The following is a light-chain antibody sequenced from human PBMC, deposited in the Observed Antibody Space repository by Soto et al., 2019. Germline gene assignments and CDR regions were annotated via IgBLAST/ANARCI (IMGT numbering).Light chain of an antibody. CDR2: RAS. Sequence: DIQMTQSPSSLSASVGDRVTISFRASQSISTYLNWYQQKPGTAPSLLIYRASSVKSGVPPRFSGSGSGRDFTLTISSLRPEDIATYFCQQSYSSSPWTFGQGTKVDIK. V-gene: IGKV1-39*01. CDR3: QQSYSSSPWT. CDR1: QSISTY. J-gene: IGKJ1*01.